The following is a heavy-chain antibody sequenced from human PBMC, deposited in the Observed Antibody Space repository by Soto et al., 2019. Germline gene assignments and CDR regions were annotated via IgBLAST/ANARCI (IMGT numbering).Heavy chain of an antibody. CDR3: VRYCSTTKCPFDY. CDR1: GGSISSGGSY. J-gene: IGHJ4*02. V-gene: IGHV4-30-4*01. CDR2: IYYSGNT. Sequence: ASETLSLTCTVSGGSISSGGSYRGWIRQPPGKGLEWIGYIYYSGNTYFNPSLKSRVTLSVDTSKNQFSLNLSSVTAADTAVYYRVRYCSTTKCPFDYWGQGILVTFSS. D-gene: IGHD2-2*01.